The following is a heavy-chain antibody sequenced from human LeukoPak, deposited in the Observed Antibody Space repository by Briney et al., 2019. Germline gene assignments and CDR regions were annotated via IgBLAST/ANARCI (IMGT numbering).Heavy chain of an antibody. CDR2: NNHSKNT. Sequence: NASETLSLTCAVSGGSFSGFYWSWIRQSPGKGLEWIGENNHSKNTKYNPSLKSRVTISVDTSKNQFSLKMTSVTAADTAVYYCARRGFGYDDFWKIDPWSQGILVIVSS. V-gene: IGHV4-34*01. CDR3: ARRGFGYDDFWKIDP. D-gene: IGHD3-3*01. J-gene: IGHJ5*02. CDR1: GGSFSGFY.